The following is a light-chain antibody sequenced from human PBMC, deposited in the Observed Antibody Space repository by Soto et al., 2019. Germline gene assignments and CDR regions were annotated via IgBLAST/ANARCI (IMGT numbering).Light chain of an antibody. V-gene: IGKV3-11*02. CDR2: DAS. J-gene: IGKJ5*01. CDR3: QQRGES. Sequence: MLTQSPATLSLSTVERATLSCTASQGISTYIAWYQQKPGQPPRLLMFDASRRATGIPPRFSGGGFGREFTLTISSLQLEDFAVYYCQQRGESFGQGTHWRL. CDR1: QGISTY.